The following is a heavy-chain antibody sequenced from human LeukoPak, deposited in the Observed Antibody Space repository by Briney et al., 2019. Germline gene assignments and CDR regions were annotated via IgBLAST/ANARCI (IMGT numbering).Heavy chain of an antibody. D-gene: IGHD6-13*01. V-gene: IGHV3-48*03. Sequence: GGSLRLSCAVSGFTFSSYEMNWVRQAPGKGLEWVSYISSSGSTIYYADSVKGRFTISRDNAKNSLYLQMNSLRAEDTAVYYCARDRQQLILGWFDPWGQGTLVTVSS. CDR3: ARDRQQLILGWFDP. CDR2: ISSSGSTI. J-gene: IGHJ5*02. CDR1: GFTFSSYE.